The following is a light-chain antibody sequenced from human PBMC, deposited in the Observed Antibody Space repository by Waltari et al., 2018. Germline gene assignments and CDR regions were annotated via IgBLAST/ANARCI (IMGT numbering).Light chain of an antibody. Sequence: DIQMTQSPSTLSASFGDRVTIHCRASQNINDCLAWYQPKPGKAPKVLIYNASNLESGVPSRFSGSGSGTDFTLTISSLQPDDFATYYCQQYNTYTYTFGQGTKLEIK. CDR3: QQYNTYTYT. V-gene: IGKV1-5*03. J-gene: IGKJ2*01. CDR1: QNINDC. CDR2: NAS.